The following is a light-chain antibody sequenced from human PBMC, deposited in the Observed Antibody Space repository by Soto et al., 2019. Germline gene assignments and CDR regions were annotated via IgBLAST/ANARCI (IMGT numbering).Light chain of an antibody. Sequence: IQLTQSPSSLSASVGDRITITCRASQDIKNYLAWYQQKPGQGPRLLIYAASTLQGGVSSRFRGSGSGTDFAHTINNLQPADSASYYCQQLKSYPLSFGGGTKVEIK. V-gene: IGKV1-9*01. CDR1: QDIKNY. J-gene: IGKJ4*01. CDR3: QQLKSYPLS. CDR2: AAS.